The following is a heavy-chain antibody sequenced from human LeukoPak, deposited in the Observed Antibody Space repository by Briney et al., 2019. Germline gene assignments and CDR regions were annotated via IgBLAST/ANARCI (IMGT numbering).Heavy chain of an antibody. V-gene: IGHV3-23*01. D-gene: IGHD3-16*01. J-gene: IGHJ4*02. CDR1: GFTFTNYA. CDR2: IGSGGST. Sequence: GGSLRLSCAASGFTFTNYAMSWVRQAPGKGLEWVSTIGSGGSTYYADSVKGRFTISRDNSKNTLYLQMNSLRAEDTAVYYCAKLGLKLGGDYWGQGALVTVSS. CDR3: AKLGLKLGGDY.